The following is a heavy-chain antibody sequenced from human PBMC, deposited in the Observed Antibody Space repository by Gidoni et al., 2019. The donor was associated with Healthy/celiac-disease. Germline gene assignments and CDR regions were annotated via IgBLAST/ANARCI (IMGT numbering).Heavy chain of an antibody. Sequence: EVQLLEHGGGLVQPGRSLRLSSPVAVFTFSSYTMSWVRQDPGTGLEWFSSICGSGGITYYADSVKGRFTISRDNSKNTLYLQMNSLRAEDTAVYYCAKVPHDYGDYWVLNYYCMDVWCQGPTVTVSS. D-gene: IGHD4-17*01. CDR3: AKVPHDYGDYWVLNYYCMDV. CDR1: VFTFSSYT. J-gene: IGHJ6*02. CDR2: ICGSGGIT. V-gene: IGHV3-23*01.